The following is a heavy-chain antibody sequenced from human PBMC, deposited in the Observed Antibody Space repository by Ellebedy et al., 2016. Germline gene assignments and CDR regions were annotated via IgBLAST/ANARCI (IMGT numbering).Heavy chain of an antibody. V-gene: IGHV3-74*01. J-gene: IGHJ4*02. CDR2: INSDGSST. CDR1: GFTFSSYW. D-gene: IGHD1-26*01. CDR3: IVGAPGADY. Sequence: GESLKISXAASGFTFSSYWMHWVRQAPGKGLVWVSRINSDGSSTSYADSVKGRFTISRDNAKNTLYLQMNSLRAEDTAVYYCIVGAPGADYWGQGTLVTVSS.